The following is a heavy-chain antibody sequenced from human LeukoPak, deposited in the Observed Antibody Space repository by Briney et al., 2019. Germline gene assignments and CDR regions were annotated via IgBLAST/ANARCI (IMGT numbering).Heavy chain of an antibody. CDR1: GGSISSYY. Sequence: SKTLSLTCTVPGGSISSYYWSWIRQPPGKGLEWIGYIYYSGSTNYNPSLKSRVTISVDTSKNQFSLKLSSVTAADTAVYYCARLHDFWSGYYSDWGQGTLVTVSS. J-gene: IGHJ4*02. V-gene: IGHV4-59*08. D-gene: IGHD3-3*01. CDR2: IYYSGST. CDR3: ARLHDFWSGYYSD.